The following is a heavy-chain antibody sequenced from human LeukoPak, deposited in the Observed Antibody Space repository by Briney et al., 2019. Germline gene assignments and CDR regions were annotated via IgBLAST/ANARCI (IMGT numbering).Heavy chain of an antibody. CDR2: IYTSGST. CDR1: GGSISSGSYY. Sequence: SQTLSLTCTVSGGSISSGSYYWSWIRQPAGKGLEWIGRIYTSGSTNYNPSLKSRVTISVDTSKNQFSLELSSVTAADTAVYYCASGCSGGSCYSLDYYYYYYMDVWGKGTTVTVSS. V-gene: IGHV4-61*02. CDR3: ASGCSGGSCYSLDYYYYYYMDV. J-gene: IGHJ6*03. D-gene: IGHD2-15*01.